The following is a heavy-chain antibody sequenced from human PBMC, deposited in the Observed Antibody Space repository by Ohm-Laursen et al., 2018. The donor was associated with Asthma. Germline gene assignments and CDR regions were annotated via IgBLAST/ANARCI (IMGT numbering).Heavy chain of an antibody. J-gene: IGHJ6*02. V-gene: IGHV3-30*18. Sequence: SLRLSCTASGFSFSSYAMHWVRQAPGKGLECVALISYDGSTESYADSVKGRFTISRDNFKNTVHLDMNSLRAEDTAVYHCAKGIVPVYYYCLDVWGQGTTVTVSS. CDR1: GFSFSSYA. D-gene: IGHD1-26*01. CDR3: AKGIVPVYYYCLDV. CDR2: ISYDGSTE.